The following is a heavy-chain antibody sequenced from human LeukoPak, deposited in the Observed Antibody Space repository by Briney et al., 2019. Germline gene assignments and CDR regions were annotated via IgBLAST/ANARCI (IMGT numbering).Heavy chain of an antibody. D-gene: IGHD5-12*01. J-gene: IGHJ4*02. CDR1: GGTFSSYA. CDR3: ARDLLRRDGYNPFDY. Sequence: SVKVSCKASGGTFSSYAISWVRQAPGQGLEWMGRIIPILGIANYAQKFQGRVTITADKSTSTAYMELSSLRSEDAAVYYCARDLLRRDGYNPFDYWGQGTLVTVSS. V-gene: IGHV1-69*04. CDR2: IIPILGIA.